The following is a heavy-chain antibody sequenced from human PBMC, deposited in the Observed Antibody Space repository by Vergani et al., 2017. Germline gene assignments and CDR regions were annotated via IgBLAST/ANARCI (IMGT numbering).Heavy chain of an antibody. CDR1: GFTFSSYA. D-gene: IGHD3-9*01. J-gene: IGHJ4*02. Sequence: VQLLESGGGLVQPGGSLRLSCAASGFTFSSYAMSWVRQAPGKGLEWIGYIYYSGSTYYNPSLKSRVTISVDTSKNQFSLKLSSVTAAETAVYYCARAHLRYFDWFPLDYWGQGTLVTVSS. V-gene: IGHV4-30-4*08. CDR2: IYYSGST. CDR3: ARAHLRYFDWFPLDY.